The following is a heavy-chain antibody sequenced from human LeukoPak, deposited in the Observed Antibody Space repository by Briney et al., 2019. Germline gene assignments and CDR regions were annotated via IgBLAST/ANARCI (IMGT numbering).Heavy chain of an antibody. CDR2: IWYDGSNK. V-gene: IGHV3-33*01. Sequence: GRSLRLSCAASGFTFSSYDMHWVRQAPGKGLEWVAVIWYDGSNKYYADSVKGRFTISRDNSKNTLYLQMNSLRAEDTAVYYCARASIAAAGFDYWGQGTLVTVSS. D-gene: IGHD6-13*01. CDR1: GFTFSSYD. J-gene: IGHJ4*02. CDR3: ARASIAAAGFDY.